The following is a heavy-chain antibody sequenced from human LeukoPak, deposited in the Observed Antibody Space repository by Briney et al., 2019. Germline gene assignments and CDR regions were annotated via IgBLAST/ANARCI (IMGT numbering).Heavy chain of an antibody. CDR3: ARGRPHGNDY. CDR2: INSDGSSI. J-gene: IGHJ4*02. D-gene: IGHD4-23*01. V-gene: IGHV3-74*01. Sequence: GGSLRLSCAASGFTFSSHWMHWVRQAPGKGLVWVSRINSDGSSISYADSVKGRFSISRDNAKNTLYLQMNSLRVEDTAVYYCARGRPHGNDYWGQGTLVTVSS. CDR1: GFTFSSHW.